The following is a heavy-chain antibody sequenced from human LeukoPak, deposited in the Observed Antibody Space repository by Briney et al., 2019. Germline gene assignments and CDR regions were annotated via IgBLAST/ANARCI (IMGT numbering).Heavy chain of an antibody. V-gene: IGHV4-34*01. J-gene: IGHJ4*02. CDR2: INHSGST. CDR3: ATHPPKVCTGGSCTDY. Sequence: SETLSLTCAVYGGSFSGYYWGWIRQPPGKGLEWIGEINHSGSTNYNPSLKSRVTISVDMSKNQFSLKLSSVTAADTAVYYCATHPPKVCTGGSCTDYWGQGTLVTVSS. D-gene: IGHD2-15*01. CDR1: GGSFSGYY.